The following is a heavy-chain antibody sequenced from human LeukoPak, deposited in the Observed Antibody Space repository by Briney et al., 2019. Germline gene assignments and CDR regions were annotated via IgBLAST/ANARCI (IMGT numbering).Heavy chain of an antibody. V-gene: IGHV3-23*01. CDR3: AKAIWGEYGVTDY. CDR2: ISGSGGST. CDR1: GFTFSSYA. Sequence: GSLRVSCAASGFTFSSYAMSWVRQAPGKGLEWVSAISGSGGSTYYADSVKGRFTISRDNSKNTLYLQMNSLRAEDTAVYYCAKAIWGEYGVTDYWGQGTLATVSS. J-gene: IGHJ4*02. D-gene: IGHD4-17*01.